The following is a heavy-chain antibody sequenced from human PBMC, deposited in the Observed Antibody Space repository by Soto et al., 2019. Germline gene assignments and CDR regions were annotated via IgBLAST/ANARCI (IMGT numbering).Heavy chain of an antibody. J-gene: IGHJ3*02. Sequence: QVQLVESGGGVVQPGRSLRLSCAASGFTFSSYGMHWVRRAPGKGLEWVAVIWYDGSNKYYADSVKGRFTISRDNSKNTRYLQMNSLRAEDTAVYYCARARIGATHDAFDIWGQGTMVTVSS. D-gene: IGHD1-26*01. CDR1: GFTFSSYG. V-gene: IGHV3-33*01. CDR3: ARARIGATHDAFDI. CDR2: IWYDGSNK.